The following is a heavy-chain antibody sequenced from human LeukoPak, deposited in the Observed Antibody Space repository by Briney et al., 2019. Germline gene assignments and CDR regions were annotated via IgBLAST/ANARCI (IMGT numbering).Heavy chain of an antibody. Sequence: ASLKVSCKPSGGTFSSYAISWVRQAPGQALEWMGGIIPIFGTANYAQKFQGRVTITADESTSTAYMELSSLRSEDTAVYYCARSVRTYGSGSYYFDYWGQGTLVTVSS. CDR3: ARSVRTYGSGSYYFDY. J-gene: IGHJ4*02. CDR1: GGTFSSYA. V-gene: IGHV1-69*01. D-gene: IGHD3-10*01. CDR2: IIPIFGTA.